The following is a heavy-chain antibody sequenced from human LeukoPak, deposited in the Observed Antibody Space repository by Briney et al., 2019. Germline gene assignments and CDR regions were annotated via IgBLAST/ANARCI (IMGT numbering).Heavy chain of an antibody. V-gene: IGHV3-53*01. CDR2: AFVGSDT. CDR1: GLDVSSTY. J-gene: IGHJ4*02. D-gene: IGHD5-24*01. CDR3: ARDQLDH. Sequence: GGSLRLSCASSGLDVSSTYMSWIRQAPGKGLEWVSTAFVGSDTYYAASVKGRFTLSKDSSRNTMFLQMHGLRPEDTAVYYCARDQLDHWGQGTLVTVSS.